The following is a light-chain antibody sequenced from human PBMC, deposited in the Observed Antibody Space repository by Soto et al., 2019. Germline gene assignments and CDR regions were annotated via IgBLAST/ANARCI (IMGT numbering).Light chain of an antibody. CDR1: SSDVGGYNY. J-gene: IGLJ1*01. Sequence: QSALTQPPSASGSPGQSVAISCTGTSSDVGGYNYVSWYQLHPGKAPKLMIYEVNKRPSGVPDRFSGSKSGNTASLTVSGLRAEDEADYYCSSYAGSNNYVFGTGTKLTVL. CDR3: SSYAGSNNYV. V-gene: IGLV2-8*01. CDR2: EVN.